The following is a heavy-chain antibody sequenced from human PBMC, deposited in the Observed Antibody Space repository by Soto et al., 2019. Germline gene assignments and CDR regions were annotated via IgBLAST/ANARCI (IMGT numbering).Heavy chain of an antibody. V-gene: IGHV4-59*08. D-gene: IGHD6-6*01. Sequence: SETLSLTCTVSGASISGYYWSWIRQPPGKGLEWIGCIYYSGRTNYNPSLTSRVNISVDTSKNQFSLKLTSVTAADTAVYYCATHLIAARRIFFDYWGQGTLVTVSS. CDR1: GASISGYY. J-gene: IGHJ4*02. CDR2: IYYSGRT. CDR3: ATHLIAARRIFFDY.